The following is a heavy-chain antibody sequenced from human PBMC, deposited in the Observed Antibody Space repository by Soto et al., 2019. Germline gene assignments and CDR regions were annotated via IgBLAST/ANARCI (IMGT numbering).Heavy chain of an antibody. V-gene: IGHV1-18*01. Sequence: QVQLVQSGAEVKKPGASVKVSCKASGYTFTTYVISWARQAPGQGLEWMGWISAYNGNTNYAQKFQGRVTMTTETSTSRASMELRSLRSDDTAVYYCAREAGGLPDYYYDSSGYPDAFDIWGQGTMVTVSS. D-gene: IGHD3-22*01. CDR3: AREAGGLPDYYYDSSGYPDAFDI. CDR1: GYTFTTYV. J-gene: IGHJ3*02. CDR2: ISAYNGNT.